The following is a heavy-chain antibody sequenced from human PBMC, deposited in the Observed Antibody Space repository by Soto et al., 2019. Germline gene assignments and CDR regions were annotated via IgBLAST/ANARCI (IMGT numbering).Heavy chain of an antibody. J-gene: IGHJ4*02. CDR2: ISKGGSNL. D-gene: IGHD6-19*01. CDR3: AREVEYTSAFGISSSFDY. V-gene: IGHV3-30-3*01. Sequence: GGSLRLSCSASGFTLSSYAIHWVRQAPGKGLEWVTVISKGGSNLYFADSVKGRFTISRDNSKNTLYLQMNSLRSEDTAVYYCAREVEYTSAFGISSSFDYWGQGTLVTVSS. CDR1: GFTLSSYA.